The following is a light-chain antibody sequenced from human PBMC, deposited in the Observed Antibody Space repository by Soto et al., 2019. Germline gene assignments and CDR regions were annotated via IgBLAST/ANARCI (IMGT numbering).Light chain of an antibody. CDR3: QSYDSSLSAWV. Sequence: QSVLTQPPSVSGAPGQRVTISCTGSSSNIGAGYDVHWYQQLPGTAPKVLIYGNSNRPSGVPDRFSGSKSGTSASLAITGLQAEDEADYYCQSYDSSLSAWVFGGGTKRTVL. CDR1: SSNIGAGYD. CDR2: GNS. V-gene: IGLV1-40*01. J-gene: IGLJ3*02.